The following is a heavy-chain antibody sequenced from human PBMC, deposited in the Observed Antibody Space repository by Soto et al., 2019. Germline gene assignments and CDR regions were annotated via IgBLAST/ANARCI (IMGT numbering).Heavy chain of an antibody. CDR3: ARVITIPGYYYYMDV. D-gene: IGHD3-3*01. CDR2: IYYSGST. Sequence: SEILSLTCTVSGGSISSYYWSWIRQPPGKGLEWIGYIYYSGSTNYNPSLKSRVTISVDTSKNQFSLKLSSVTAADTAVYYCARVITIPGYYYYMDVWGKGLMVTGSS. V-gene: IGHV4-59*01. J-gene: IGHJ6*03. CDR1: GGSISSYY.